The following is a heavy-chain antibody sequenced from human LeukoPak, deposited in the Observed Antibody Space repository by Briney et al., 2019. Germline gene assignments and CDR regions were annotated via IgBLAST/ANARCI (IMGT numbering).Heavy chain of an antibody. Sequence: SETLSLTCTVSGGSISSGSYYWSWIRQPAGKGLEWIGRIYTSGSTNYNPSLKSRVTISVDTSKNQFSLKLNSVTAADTAVYYCARDRGAYDFDPWGQGTLVTVSS. V-gene: IGHV4-61*02. D-gene: IGHD3-22*01. CDR3: ARDRGAYDFDP. CDR1: GGSISSGSYY. J-gene: IGHJ5*02. CDR2: IYTSGST.